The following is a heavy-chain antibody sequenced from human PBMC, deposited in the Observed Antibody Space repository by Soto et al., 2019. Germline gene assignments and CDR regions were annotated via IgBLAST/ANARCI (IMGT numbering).Heavy chain of an antibody. CDR1: GFTFSSYW. V-gene: IGHV3-7*01. D-gene: IGHD2-2*01. Sequence: PGGSLRLSCAASGFTFSSYWLNWVRQAPGKGLEWVASIKQDGSEKYYVDSVKGRFTISRDNAKNSLYLRMNSLRAEDTAVYYCARDCISTSCYFYYYYYMDVWGKGTTVTVSS. CDR2: IKQDGSEK. CDR3: ARDCISTSCYFYYYYYMDV. J-gene: IGHJ6*03.